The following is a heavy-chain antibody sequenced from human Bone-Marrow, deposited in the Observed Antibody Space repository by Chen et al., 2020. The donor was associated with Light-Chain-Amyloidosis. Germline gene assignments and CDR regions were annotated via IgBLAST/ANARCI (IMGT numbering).Heavy chain of an antibody. J-gene: IGHJ6*03. CDR2: MNPNSGNT. D-gene: IGHD3-3*01. CDR3: ARGGITIFGVVIGRYYYMDV. CDR1: GYTFTSYD. Sequence: QVQPVQSGAEVKKPGASVKVSCKASGYTFTSYDINWVRQATGQGLEWMGWMNPNSGNTGYAQKFQGRVTMTRNTSISTAYMELSSLRSEDTAVYYCARGGITIFGVVIGRYYYMDVWGKGTTVTVSS. V-gene: IGHV1-8*01.